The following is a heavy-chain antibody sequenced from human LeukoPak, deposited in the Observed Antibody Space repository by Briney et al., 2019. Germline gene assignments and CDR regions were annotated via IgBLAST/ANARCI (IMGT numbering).Heavy chain of an antibody. D-gene: IGHD3-10*01. V-gene: IGHV3-23*01. J-gene: IGHJ5*02. CDR1: GFTFSSYA. Sequence: GGSLRLSCAASGFTFSSYAMTWVRQAPGKGLEWVSGIGGSSGKIFYADSVKGRFTISRDNSKNTLYLQMNTLRAEDTAIYFCVKQPYQYVSGSPSWLDPWGQGTLVTVSS. CDR3: VKQPYQYVSGSPSWLDP. CDR2: IGGSSGKI.